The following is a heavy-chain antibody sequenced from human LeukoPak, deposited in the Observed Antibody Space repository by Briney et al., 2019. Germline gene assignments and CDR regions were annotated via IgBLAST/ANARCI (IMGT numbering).Heavy chain of an antibody. V-gene: IGHV3-9*03. D-gene: IGHD6-19*01. Sequence: GGSLRLSCAASGFTFDDYAMHWVRQAPGKGLEWVSGISWNSGSIGYADSVKGRFTISRDNAKNSLYLQMNSLRAEDMALYYCAKSQRVAVADPYFDYWGQGTLVTVSS. J-gene: IGHJ4*02. CDR2: ISWNSGSI. CDR1: GFTFDDYA. CDR3: AKSQRVAVADPYFDY.